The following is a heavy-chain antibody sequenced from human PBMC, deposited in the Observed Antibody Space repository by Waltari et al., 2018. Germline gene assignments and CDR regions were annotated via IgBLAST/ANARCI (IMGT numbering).Heavy chain of an antibody. D-gene: IGHD6-19*01. CDR1: GFTFSSYA. V-gene: IGHV3-23*03. J-gene: IGHJ1*01. Sequence: EVQLLESGGGLVQPGGSLRLSCADSGFTFSSYAMSWVRQAPGKGLEWVSVIYSGGSTYYADSVKGRFTISRDNSKNTLYLQMNSLRAEDTAVYYCAKDLTETYSSGWEEYFQHWGQGTLVTVSS. CDR3: AKDLTETYSSGWEEYFQH. CDR2: IYSGGST.